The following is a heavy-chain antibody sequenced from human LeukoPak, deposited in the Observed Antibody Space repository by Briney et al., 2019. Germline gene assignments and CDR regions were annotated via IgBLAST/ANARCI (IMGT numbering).Heavy chain of an antibody. J-gene: IGHJ4*02. CDR1: GFTFSNYW. CDR2: ISGSGGST. V-gene: IGHV3-23*01. Sequence: GGSLRLSCAASGFTFSNYWMSWVRQAPGKGLEWVSAISGSGGSTYYADSVKGRFTISRDNSKNTLYLQMNSLRAEDTAVYYCAKDPIVVVPAAAPGEDYWGQGTLVTVSS. D-gene: IGHD2-2*01. CDR3: AKDPIVVVPAAAPGEDY.